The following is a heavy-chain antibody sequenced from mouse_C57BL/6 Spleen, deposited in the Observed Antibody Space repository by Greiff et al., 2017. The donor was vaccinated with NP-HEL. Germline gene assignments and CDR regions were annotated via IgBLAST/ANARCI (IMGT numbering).Heavy chain of an antibody. CDR2: INPNNGGT. V-gene: IGHV1-26*01. CDR1: GYTFTDYY. CDR3: ANWEPFAY. J-gene: IGHJ3*01. Sequence: EVQLQQSGPELVKPGASVKISCKASGYTFTDYYMNWVKQSHGKSLEWIGDINPNNGGTSYNQKFKGKATLTVDKSSSTAYMELRSLTSEDSAVYYCANWEPFAYWGQGTLVTVSA. D-gene: IGHD4-1*01.